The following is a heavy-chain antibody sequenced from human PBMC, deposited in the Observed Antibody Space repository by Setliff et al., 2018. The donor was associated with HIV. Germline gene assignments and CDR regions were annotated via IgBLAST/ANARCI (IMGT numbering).Heavy chain of an antibody. CDR3: ARTSYNFWGGPDS. D-gene: IGHD3-3*01. CDR1: GYTFTAYG. CDR2: ISTYSDET. V-gene: IGHV1-18*01. Sequence: ASVKVSCKPSGYTFTAYGLSWVRQAPGQGLEWMGWISTYSDETSYAQKLQGRVTMTTDTSTSTAYMELRRLRFDDTAVYYCARTSYNFWGGPDSWGQGTLVTVSS. J-gene: IGHJ4*02.